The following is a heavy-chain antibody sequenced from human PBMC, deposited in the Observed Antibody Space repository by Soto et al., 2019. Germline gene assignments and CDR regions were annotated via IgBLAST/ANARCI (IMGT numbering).Heavy chain of an antibody. Sequence: ETLSLTCTVSGGSISSGGYYWSWVRQAPGKGLEWVSNINWNGGSTGYADSVKGRFTISRDNAKNSLYLQMNSLRAEDTALYYCARGRVVGAILPFDYWGQGTLVTVSS. J-gene: IGHJ4*02. CDR1: GGSISSGGYY. D-gene: IGHD1-26*01. CDR2: INWNGGST. CDR3: ARGRVVGAILPFDY. V-gene: IGHV3-20*04.